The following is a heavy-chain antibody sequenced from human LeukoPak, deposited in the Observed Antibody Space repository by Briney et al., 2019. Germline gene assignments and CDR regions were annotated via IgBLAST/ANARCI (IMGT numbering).Heavy chain of an antibody. Sequence: SETLSLTCAVYGGSFSGYYWSWIRQPPGKGLEWIGEINHSGSTNYSPSLKSRVTISVDTSKNQFSLKLSSVTAADTAVYYCARGLRPGDCSSTSCYTYYYYGMDVWGQGTTVTVSS. V-gene: IGHV4-34*01. CDR3: ARGLRPGDCSSTSCYTYYYYGMDV. CDR1: GGSFSGYY. CDR2: INHSGST. D-gene: IGHD2-2*02. J-gene: IGHJ6*02.